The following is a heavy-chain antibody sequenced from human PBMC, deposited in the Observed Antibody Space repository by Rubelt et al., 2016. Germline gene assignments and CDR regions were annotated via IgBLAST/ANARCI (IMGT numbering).Heavy chain of an antibody. J-gene: IGHJ2*01. D-gene: IGHD3-3*01. Sequence: QVQLQQWGAGLLKPSETLSLTCAVYGGSFSGYYWSWIRQPPGKGLEWIGEINHSGSTNYNPSLKVVVTISVDTSKSQLSLKLRSVTAADTAVYYCARVPITMFGVVIPRYFDLWGRGTLVTVSS. CDR3: ARVPITMFGVVIPRYFDL. CDR2: INHSGST. V-gene: IGHV4-34*01. CDR1: GGSFSGYY.